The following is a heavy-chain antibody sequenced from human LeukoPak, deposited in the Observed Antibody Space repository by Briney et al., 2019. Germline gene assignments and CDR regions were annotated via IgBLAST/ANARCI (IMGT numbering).Heavy chain of an antibody. CDR2: IYYSGST. J-gene: IGHJ4*02. Sequence: SETLSLTCTVSGGSISSYYWSWIRQPPGKGLEWIGYIYYSGSTNYNPSLKSRVTISVDTSKNQFSLKLSSVTAADTAVYYCAGAVQWLAFESWGQGTLVTVSS. D-gene: IGHD6-19*01. V-gene: IGHV4-59*01. CDR3: AGAVQWLAFES. CDR1: GGSISSYY.